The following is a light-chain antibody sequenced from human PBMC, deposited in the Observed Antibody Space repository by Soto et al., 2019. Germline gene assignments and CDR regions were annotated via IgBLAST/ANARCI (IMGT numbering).Light chain of an antibody. CDR2: AAS. V-gene: IGKV1-17*01. Sequence: DIQMTQSPSSLSASVGDRVTITGRASKSINRYLNWYQQKPGKAPKLLIYAASSLQSGVTSRFSGSGSGTEFTLTISSLQPDDVATYYCLQHNSYPSITFGQGTRLEIK. CDR1: KSINRY. CDR3: LQHNSYPSIT. J-gene: IGKJ5*01.